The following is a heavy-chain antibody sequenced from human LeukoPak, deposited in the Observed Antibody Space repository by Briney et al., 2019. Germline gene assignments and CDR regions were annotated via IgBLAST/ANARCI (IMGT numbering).Heavy chain of an antibody. CDR3: ARGGGYCSSTSCYPRPFDY. V-gene: IGHV3-7*01. CDR1: GFTFSSYW. D-gene: IGHD2-2*01. Sequence: GGSLRLSCAASGFTFSSYWMSWVRQAPGKGLEWVANIKQDGSEKYYVDSVKGRFTISRDNAKNSLYLQMNSLRAEDTAAYYCARGGGYCSSTSCYPRPFDYWGQGTLVTVSS. CDR2: IKQDGSEK. J-gene: IGHJ4*02.